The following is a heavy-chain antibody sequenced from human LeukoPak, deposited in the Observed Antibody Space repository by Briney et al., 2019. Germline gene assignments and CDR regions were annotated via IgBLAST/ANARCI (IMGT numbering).Heavy chain of an antibody. V-gene: IGHV3-66*02. CDR3: ARVRKLEIDY. D-gene: IGHD1-1*01. Sequence: PGGSLRLSCAASGFTVSSNYMSWVRQAPGKGLEWVSVIYSGGSTYYADSVKGRFTISRDNSKNTPYLQMNSLRAEDTAVYYCARVRKLEIDYWGQGTLVTVSS. CDR1: GFTVSSNY. CDR2: IYSGGST. J-gene: IGHJ4*02.